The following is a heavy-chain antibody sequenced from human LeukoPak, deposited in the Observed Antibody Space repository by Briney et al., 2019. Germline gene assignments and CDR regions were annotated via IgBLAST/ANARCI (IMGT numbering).Heavy chain of an antibody. CDR3: AREPAYGGDYYFDY. J-gene: IGHJ4*02. CDR2: IYSGGST. Sequence: GGSLRLSCAASGFTVSSNYMSWVRQAPGKGLEWVSVIYSGGSTYYADSVKGRFTISRDNSKNTLYLQMNSLRAEDTAVYYCAREPAYGGDYYFDYWGQGTLVTVSS. CDR1: GFTVSSNY. D-gene: IGHD2-21*01. V-gene: IGHV3-53*01.